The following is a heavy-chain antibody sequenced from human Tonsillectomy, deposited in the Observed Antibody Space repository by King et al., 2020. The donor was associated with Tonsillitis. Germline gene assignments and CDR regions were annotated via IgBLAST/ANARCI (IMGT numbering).Heavy chain of an antibody. CDR3: AKRTAGGDY. CDR2: ISYDGSNK. V-gene: IGHV3-30*18. J-gene: IGHJ4*02. Sequence: VQLVESGGGVVQPGRSLRLSCAASGFTFSSYGMHWVRQAPGKGLEWVAVISYDGSNKYYADSVKGRFTISRDNSKNTLYLQMNSLRAEDTAVYYCAKRTAGGDYWGQRTLVTVSS. CDR1: GFTFSSYG. D-gene: IGHD3-16*01.